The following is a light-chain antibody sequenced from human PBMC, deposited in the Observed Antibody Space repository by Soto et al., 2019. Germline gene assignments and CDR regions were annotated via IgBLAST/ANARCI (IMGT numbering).Light chain of an antibody. J-gene: IGKJ5*01. Sequence: DIRMTQSPSTLSASVGDRVTITCRASQSISRWLAWYQQKPGKVPKLLIYAASTLQSGVPSRFSGSGSGTDFTLTISSLQPEDVATYYCQKYNSAPPSITFGQGTRLEIK. CDR2: AAS. CDR1: QSISRW. V-gene: IGKV1-27*01. CDR3: QKYNSAPPSIT.